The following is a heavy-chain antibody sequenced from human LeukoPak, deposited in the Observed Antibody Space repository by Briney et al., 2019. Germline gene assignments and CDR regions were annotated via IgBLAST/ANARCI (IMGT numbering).Heavy chain of an antibody. D-gene: IGHD3-22*01. CDR1: GGTFSNYA. Sequence: GASVKVSCKASGGTFSNYAISWVRQAPGQGLEWIGRIFTIVGVANYAQKFEGRLMITADKSTATAYMELSSLRSEDTAVYYCARGNQKIGLPYKYDNSGDAFDIWGQGTIVSVSS. J-gene: IGHJ3*02. CDR2: IFTIVGVA. CDR3: ARGNQKIGLPYKYDNSGDAFDI. V-gene: IGHV1-69*04.